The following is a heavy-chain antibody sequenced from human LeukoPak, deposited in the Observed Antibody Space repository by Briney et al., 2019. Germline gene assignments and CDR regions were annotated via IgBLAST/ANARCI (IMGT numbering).Heavy chain of an antibody. D-gene: IGHD4-17*01. CDR3: AKCDYGDYPSWFDP. Sequence: GGSLRLSCAASGFSFSTYGMPWVRQAPGKGLEWVAVIWYDGSKAYYADSVTGRFTISRDNSNNRVYLQMNSLRAEDTAVYYCAKCDYGDYPSWFDPWGQGTLVTVSS. J-gene: IGHJ5*02. V-gene: IGHV3-33*06. CDR1: GFSFSTYG. CDR2: IWYDGSKA.